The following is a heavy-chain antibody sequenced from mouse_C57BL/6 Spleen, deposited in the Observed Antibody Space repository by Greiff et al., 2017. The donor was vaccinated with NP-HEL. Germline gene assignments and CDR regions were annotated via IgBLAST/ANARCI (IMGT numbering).Heavy chain of an antibody. CDR1: GYTFTSYW. Sequence: QVHVKQPGAELVKPGASVKLSCKASGYTFTSYWMHWVKQRPGRGLEWIGRIDPNSGGTKYNEKFKSKATLTVDKPSSTAYMQLSSLTSEGSAVYYCARSGVTTVAGDYWGQGTTLTVSS. V-gene: IGHV1-72*01. CDR3: ARSGVTTVAGDY. CDR2: IDPNSGGT. J-gene: IGHJ2*01. D-gene: IGHD1-1*01.